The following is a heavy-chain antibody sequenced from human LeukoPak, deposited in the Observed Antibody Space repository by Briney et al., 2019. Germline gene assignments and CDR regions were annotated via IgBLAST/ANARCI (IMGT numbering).Heavy chain of an antibody. CDR3: ARGNDYGDYSNWFDP. Sequence: GGSLRLSCAASGFTFSSYGMHWVRQAPGKGLEWVAVIWYDGSNKYYADSVKGRFTISRDNSKNTLYLQMNSRRAEGTAVYYCARGNDYGDYSNWFDPWGQGTLVTVSS. CDR1: GFTFSSYG. J-gene: IGHJ5*02. V-gene: IGHV3-33*01. D-gene: IGHD4-17*01. CDR2: IWYDGSNK.